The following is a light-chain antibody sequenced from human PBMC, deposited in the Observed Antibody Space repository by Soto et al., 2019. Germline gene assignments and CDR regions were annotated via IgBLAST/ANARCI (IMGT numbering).Light chain of an antibody. V-gene: IGLV2-14*01. CDR3: TSYTSSSTLV. CDR1: SSDVGGYNY. Sequence: QSALTQPASVSGSPGQSITISCTGTSSDVGGYNYVSWYQQHPGKAPKLMIYKVSNRPSGVSNRFSASKSGNTASLTISGLQAEDEADYYCTSYTSSSTLVFGGGTKVTVL. CDR2: KVS. J-gene: IGLJ2*01.